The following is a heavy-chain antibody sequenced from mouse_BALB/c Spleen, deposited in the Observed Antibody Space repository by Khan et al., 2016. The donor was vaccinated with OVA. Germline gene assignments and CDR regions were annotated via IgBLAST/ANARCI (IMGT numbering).Heavy chain of an antibody. V-gene: IGHV5-6*01. J-gene: IGHJ3*01. CDR1: GFTFSSYS. CDR2: ISSGGDYT. CDR3: ASHLTGSFAY. D-gene: IGHD4-1*01. Sequence: EVELVESGGDLVEPGGSLKLSCAASGFTFSSYSMSWVRQTPDKRLEWVATISSGGDYTYYPDIVKGRFTISRDNAKNTLYLQMSSLKDEDTAMYYCASHLTGSFAYWGQGTLVAVSA.